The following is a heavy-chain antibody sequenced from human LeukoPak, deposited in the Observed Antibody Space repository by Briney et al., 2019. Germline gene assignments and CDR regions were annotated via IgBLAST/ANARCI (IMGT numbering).Heavy chain of an antibody. J-gene: IGHJ5*02. Sequence: ASVKVSCKASGYTFTSYYMHWVRQAPGQGLEWMGIINPSGGSTSYAQKFQGRVTMTRDTSTSTVYMELSSLRSEDTAVYYCARDHIAVACKNWFDPWGQGTLVTVSS. V-gene: IGHV1-46*01. D-gene: IGHD6-19*01. CDR3: ARDHIAVACKNWFDP. CDR1: GYTFTSYY. CDR2: INPSGGST.